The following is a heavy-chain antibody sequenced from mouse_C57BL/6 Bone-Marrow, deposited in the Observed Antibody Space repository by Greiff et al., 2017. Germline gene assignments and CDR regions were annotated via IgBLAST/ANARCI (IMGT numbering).Heavy chain of an antibody. V-gene: IGHV14-3*01. J-gene: IGHJ4*01. CDR1: GFNIKNTY. CDR3: VRPIYYYGSSCAMYY. CDR2: IDPANGNT. D-gene: IGHD1-1*01. Sequence: EVQLQQSVAELVRPGASLKLSCTASGFNIKNTYMHWVRQRPEQCLEWIGRIDPANGNTKYAPKLQGKATRTADTASNTAYLQLSSLTSEDTAIYYCVRPIYYYGSSCAMYYWCQGTSVTVSS.